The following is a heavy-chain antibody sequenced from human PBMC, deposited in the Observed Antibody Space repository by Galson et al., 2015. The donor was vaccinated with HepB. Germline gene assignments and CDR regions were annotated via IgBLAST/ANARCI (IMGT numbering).Heavy chain of an antibody. CDR1: GYTFTGYY. V-gene: IGHV1-2*04. CDR3: ARGGDYGDYTLPPAAY. Sequence: SVKVSCKASGYTFTGYYMHWVRQAPGQGLEWMGWINPNSGGTNYAQKFQGWVTMTRDTSISTAYMELSRLRSDDTAVYYCARGGDYGDYTLPPAAYWGQGTLVTVSS. J-gene: IGHJ4*02. CDR2: INPNSGGT. D-gene: IGHD4-17*01.